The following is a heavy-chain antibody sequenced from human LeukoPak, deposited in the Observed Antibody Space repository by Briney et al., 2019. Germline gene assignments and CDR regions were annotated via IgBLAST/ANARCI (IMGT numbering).Heavy chain of an antibody. D-gene: IGHD2-15*01. CDR3: AKGTEGYCSGTICYPFDY. V-gene: IGHV3-23*01. Sequence: GGSLRLSCEASGFTFSSYAMNWVRQVPGKGLEWVSSITGSGSDTYFVDSVKGRFTISRDNSKNTLYLQLNSLRAEATAVYYCAKGTEGYCSGTICYPFDYWGRGTLVTVSS. J-gene: IGHJ4*02. CDR1: GFTFSSYA. CDR2: ITGSGSDT.